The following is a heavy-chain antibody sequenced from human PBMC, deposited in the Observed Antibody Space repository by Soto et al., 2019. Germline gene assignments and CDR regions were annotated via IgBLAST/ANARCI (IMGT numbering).Heavy chain of an antibody. CDR1: GYTFTSYY. J-gene: IGHJ5*02. CDR3: ARVPRIAARRSFGRDWFDP. Sequence: QVQLVQSGAEVKKPGASVKVSCKASGYTFTSYYMHWVRQAPGQGLEWMGIINPSGGSTSYAQKFQGRVTMTRDTSTSTVYMELSSLRSEDTAVYYCARVPRIAARRSFGRDWFDPWGQGTLVTVSS. CDR2: INPSGGST. D-gene: IGHD6-6*01. V-gene: IGHV1-46*01.